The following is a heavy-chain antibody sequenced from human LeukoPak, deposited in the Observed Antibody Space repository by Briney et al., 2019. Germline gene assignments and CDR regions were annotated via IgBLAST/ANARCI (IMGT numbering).Heavy chain of an antibody. Sequence: SETLSLTCTVAGGSISSSSYYWGWLRQPPGNGLEWIGSIYYSGSTYYNPSLKSRVTISVDTSKNPFSLKLSSVTAEDTVVYYCARVWFGELLYFDYWGQGTLVTVSS. CDR1: GGSISSSSYY. CDR3: ARVWFGELLYFDY. V-gene: IGHV4-39*07. CDR2: IYYSGST. D-gene: IGHD3-10*01. J-gene: IGHJ4*02.